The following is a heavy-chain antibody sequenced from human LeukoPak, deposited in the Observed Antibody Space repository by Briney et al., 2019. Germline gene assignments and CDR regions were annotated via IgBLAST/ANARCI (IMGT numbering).Heavy chain of an antibody. Sequence: GGSLRLSCAASGFTFSSYWMSWVRQAPGKGLEWVANIKKDGSEKYYVDSVKGRFTISRDNAKTSLYLRMNSLRAEDTAVYYCAKDPGYSSGWYWIDYWGQGTLVTVSS. CDR3: AKDPGYSSGWYWIDY. CDR2: IKKDGSEK. V-gene: IGHV3-7*03. CDR1: GFTFSSYW. D-gene: IGHD6-19*01. J-gene: IGHJ4*02.